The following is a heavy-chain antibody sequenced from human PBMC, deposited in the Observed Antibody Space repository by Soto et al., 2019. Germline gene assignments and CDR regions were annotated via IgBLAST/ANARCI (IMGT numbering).Heavy chain of an antibody. V-gene: IGHV4-34*01. D-gene: IGHD1-26*01. CDR1: GGSFSGYY. J-gene: IGHJ4*02. Sequence: KPSETLSLTCAVYGGSFSGYYWSWIRQPPGKGLEWIGEINHGGSTKYNPSLKSRVTISVDTSKNQFSLKVRSVTAADTAVYYCARGRLYGSSPFDYWGQGTLVTVSS. CDR3: ARGRLYGSSPFDY. CDR2: INHGGST.